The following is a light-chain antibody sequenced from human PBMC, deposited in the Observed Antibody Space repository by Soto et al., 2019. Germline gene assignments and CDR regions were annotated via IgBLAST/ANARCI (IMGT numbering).Light chain of an antibody. CDR2: GAS. J-gene: IGKJ1*01. V-gene: IGKV3-20*01. Sequence: VLTQSPGTLSLSPGERATLSCRASQSVSSSYLAWYQQKPGQAPRLIIHGASSRATGVPDRITGSGSGTDFTLTISRLEPEDFAVYYCQQYGSSGTFGQGTKVDIK. CDR3: QQYGSSGT. CDR1: QSVSSSY.